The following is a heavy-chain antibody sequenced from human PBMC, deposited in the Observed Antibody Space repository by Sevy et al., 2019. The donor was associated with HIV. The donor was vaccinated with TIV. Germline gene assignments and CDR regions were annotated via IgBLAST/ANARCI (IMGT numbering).Heavy chain of an antibody. CDR1: GFTFSDAW. V-gene: IGHV3-15*01. Sequence: GGSLRLSCAASGFTFSDAWMTWVRQAPGRGLEWVGRIKSKTDGGTTDYAAPVKGRFTISRDDSKSMLYLQMNSLKTEDTAVYYCTTEDQYYYESSGYTYWGQGTLVTVSS. CDR2: IKSKTDGGTT. J-gene: IGHJ4*02. D-gene: IGHD3-22*01. CDR3: TTEDQYYYESSGYTY.